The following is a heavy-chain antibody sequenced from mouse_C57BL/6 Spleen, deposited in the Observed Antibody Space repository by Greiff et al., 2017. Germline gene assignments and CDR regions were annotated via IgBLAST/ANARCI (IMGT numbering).Heavy chain of an antibody. CDR3: ASPISAVVDDYAMDY. D-gene: IGHD1-1*01. CDR2: IHPNSGST. CDR1: GYTFTSYW. Sequence: QVQLQQPGAELVKPGASVKLSCKASGYTFTSYWMHWVKQRPGQGLEWIGMIHPNSGSTNYNEKFKSKATLTVDKSSSPAYMQLSSLTSEDSAVYYCASPISAVVDDYAMDYWGQGTSVTVSA. J-gene: IGHJ4*01. V-gene: IGHV1-64*01.